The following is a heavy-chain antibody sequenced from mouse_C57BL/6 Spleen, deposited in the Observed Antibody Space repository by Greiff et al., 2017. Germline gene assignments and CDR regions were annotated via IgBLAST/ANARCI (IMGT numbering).Heavy chain of an antibody. CDR2: IYPGDGDT. CDR3: ASSYYDYDGGWFAY. D-gene: IGHD2-4*01. J-gene: IGHJ3*01. CDR1: GYAFSSSW. V-gene: IGHV1-82*01. Sequence: VKLMESGPELVKPGASVKISCKASGYAFSSSWMNWVKQRPGKGLEWIGRIYPGDGDTNYNGKFKGKFTLTADKSTSKAYMQLNSLTSEDSAVYFGASSYYDYDGGWFAYWGQGTLVTVSA.